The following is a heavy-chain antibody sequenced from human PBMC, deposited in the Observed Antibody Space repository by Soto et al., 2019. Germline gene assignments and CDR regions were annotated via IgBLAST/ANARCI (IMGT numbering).Heavy chain of an antibody. V-gene: IGHV3-21*01. CDR1: GFSFSSSG. CDR2: ISSSSSYI. CDR3: ARDLASYDSSGHYLFDY. J-gene: IGHJ4*02. D-gene: IGHD3-22*01. Sequence: PAGSLGLACAASGFSFSSSGMNWVRQAPGKGLEWVSSISSSSSYIYYADSVKGRFTISRDNAKNSLYLQMNSLRAEDTAVYYCARDLASYDSSGHYLFDYRGQGTLVTVSS.